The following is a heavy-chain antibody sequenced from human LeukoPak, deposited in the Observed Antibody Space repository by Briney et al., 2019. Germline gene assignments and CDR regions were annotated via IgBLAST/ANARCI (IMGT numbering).Heavy chain of an antibody. CDR1: GYTFTSYY. J-gene: IGHJ6*02. D-gene: IGHD3-3*01. Sequence: ASVKVSCKASGYTFTSYYMHWVRQAPGQGLEWMGIINPSGGSTSYAQKFQGRVTMTRDTSTSTVYMELSSLRSEDTAVYYCATGFWSGYFGPYYYYYGMDVWAQGTTVTVSS. V-gene: IGHV1-46*01. CDR2: INPSGGST. CDR3: ATGFWSGYFGPYYYYYGMDV.